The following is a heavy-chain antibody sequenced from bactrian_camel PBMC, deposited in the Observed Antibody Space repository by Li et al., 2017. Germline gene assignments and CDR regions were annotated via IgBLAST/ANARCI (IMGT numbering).Heavy chain of an antibody. CDR1: GFTGFTFDEYT. CDR2: INIGGTTT. D-gene: IGHD3*01. J-gene: IGHJ4*01. V-gene: IGHV3S36*01. Sequence: EVQLVESGGGLVQPGGSLSVSCAASGFTGFTFDEYTMGWVRQAPGKGLEWISTINIGGTTTYFADSVKGRFTISRDNAKDTLYLQMNSLKIEDTAVYYCALGSSRQATMTARGKGTQVTVS.